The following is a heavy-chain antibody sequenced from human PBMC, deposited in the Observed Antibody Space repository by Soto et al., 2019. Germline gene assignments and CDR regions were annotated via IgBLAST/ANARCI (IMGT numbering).Heavy chain of an antibody. CDR2: INHSGST. CDR3: ARGPRGYCSGGSCYPPDY. CDR1: GGSFSGYY. J-gene: IGHJ4*02. V-gene: IGHV4-34*01. Sequence: PSETLSLTCAVYGGSFSGYYWSWIRQPPGKGLEWIGEINHSGSTNYNPSLKSRVTISVDTSKNQFSLKLSSVTAADTAVYYCARGPRGYCSGGSCYPPDYWGQGTLVTVS. D-gene: IGHD2-15*01.